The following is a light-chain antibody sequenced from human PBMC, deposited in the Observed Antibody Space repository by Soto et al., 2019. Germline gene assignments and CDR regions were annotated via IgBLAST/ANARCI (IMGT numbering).Light chain of an antibody. V-gene: IGKV3-20*01. CDR2: DAS. CDR1: QSVRSSY. CDR3: QQYGSSPQT. Sequence: EIVLTQSPGTLSLSPGERATLSCRASQSVRSSYLAWYQQIPGQAPGLLIHDASNRATGIPDRFSGGGSGTDFTLTISRLEPEDFAVYYCQQYGSSPQTFGQGTKLEIK. J-gene: IGKJ2*01.